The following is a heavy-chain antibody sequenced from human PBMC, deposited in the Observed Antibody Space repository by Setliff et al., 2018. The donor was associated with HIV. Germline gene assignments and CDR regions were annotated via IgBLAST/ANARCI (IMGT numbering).Heavy chain of an antibody. CDR3: ARGYCGGGICYSPNWLDP. V-gene: IGHV1-69*05. Sequence: SVKVSCKASGGTFSSYGITWVRQAPGQGLEWMGGSTPILDTTNYAQKFQGRVTITTDESTNTVYMELSSLRSDGTAVYYCARGYCGGGICYSPNWLDPWGQGTLVTVSS. D-gene: IGHD2-15*01. CDR1: GGTFSSYG. CDR2: STPILDTT. J-gene: IGHJ5*02.